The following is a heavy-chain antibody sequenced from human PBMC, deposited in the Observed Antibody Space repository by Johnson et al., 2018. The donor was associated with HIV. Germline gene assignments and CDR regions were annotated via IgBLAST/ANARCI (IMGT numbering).Heavy chain of an antibody. CDR2: IKHDGSEK. Sequence: VHLVESGGGLVQPGGSLRLSCAASGFTFSSYWMSWVRQAPGKGLEWVSNIKHDGSEKYYVDSVKGRFTISRDNAKNSLYLQMNSLRAEDTAVYYCARALYYYDRGDAFDIWDQGTMVTVSS. J-gene: IGHJ3*02. V-gene: IGHV3-7*01. D-gene: IGHD3-22*01. CDR3: ARALYYYDRGDAFDI. CDR1: GFTFSSYW.